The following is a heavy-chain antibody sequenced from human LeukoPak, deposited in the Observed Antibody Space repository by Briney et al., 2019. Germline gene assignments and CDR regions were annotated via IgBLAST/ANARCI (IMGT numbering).Heavy chain of an antibody. V-gene: IGHV4-59*12. Sequence: KPSETLSLTCTVSGGSISSYYWSWIRQSPGKGLEWIGYIYYSGSTNYNPSLKSRVTISVDTSKNQFSLKLSSVTAADTAVYFCARGFIGTPGRGVFDPWGQGTLVTVSS. CDR1: GGSISSYY. CDR2: IYYSGST. CDR3: ARGFIGTPGRGVFDP. J-gene: IGHJ5*02. D-gene: IGHD1-1*01.